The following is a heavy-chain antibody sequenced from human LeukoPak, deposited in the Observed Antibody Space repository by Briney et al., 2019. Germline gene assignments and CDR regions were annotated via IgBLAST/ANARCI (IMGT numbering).Heavy chain of an antibody. J-gene: IGHJ6*02. CDR2: IYPGDSDT. D-gene: IGHD6-13*01. V-gene: IGHV5-51*01. Sequence: GESLKISCKGSGYRFTSYWIGWVRQMPGKGLEWMGIIYPGDSDTRYSPSFQGQVTISADKSISTAYLQWSSLKASDTAMYYCARRSLPGIAAAAAKDEPDYYYGMDVWGQGTTVTVSS. CDR1: GYRFTSYW. CDR3: ARRSLPGIAAAAAKDEPDYYYGMDV.